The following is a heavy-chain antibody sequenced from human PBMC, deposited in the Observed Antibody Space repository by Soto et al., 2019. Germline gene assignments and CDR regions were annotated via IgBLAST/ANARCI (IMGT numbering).Heavy chain of an antibody. D-gene: IGHD2-15*01. Sequence: GESLKISCKGSGYSFTSYWIGGVRQMPGKGLEWMGIIYPGDSDTRYSPSFQGQVTISADKSISTAYLQWSSLKASDTAMYYCARQEGYCSGGSCYPLSWFDPWGQGTLVTVSS. CDR2: IYPGDSDT. V-gene: IGHV5-51*01. J-gene: IGHJ5*02. CDR1: GYSFTSYW. CDR3: ARQEGYCSGGSCYPLSWFDP.